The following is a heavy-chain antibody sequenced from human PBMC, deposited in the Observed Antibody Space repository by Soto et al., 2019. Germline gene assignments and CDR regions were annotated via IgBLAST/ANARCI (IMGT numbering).Heavy chain of an antibody. Sequence: EVQLVESGGGLIQPGGTLRLSCAASGFTVSSNYMSWVRQAPGKGLDWVSVIHSGGSTYYADSVKGRFTISRDNSKNTLYLQMNSLRAEDTAVYYCARLPFTYCGGDCYDYWGQGTLVTVSS. V-gene: IGHV3-53*01. D-gene: IGHD2-21*01. J-gene: IGHJ4*02. CDR2: IHSGGST. CDR1: GFTVSSNY. CDR3: ARLPFTYCGGDCYDY.